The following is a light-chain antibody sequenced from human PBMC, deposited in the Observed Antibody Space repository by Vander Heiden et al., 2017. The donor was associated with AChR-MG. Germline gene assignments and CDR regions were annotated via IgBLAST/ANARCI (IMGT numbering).Light chain of an antibody. Sequence: SYELTQPPSVSVSPGQTASITCSGDNLGDKYACWYQQKPGQSPVLVIYQDSKRPSGITERFSGSNSGNTATLTISGTQAMDEADDYCQAWDSRTAHWVFGGGTKLTVL. CDR1: NLGDKY. CDR2: QDS. J-gene: IGLJ3*02. V-gene: IGLV3-1*01. CDR3: QAWDSRTAHWV.